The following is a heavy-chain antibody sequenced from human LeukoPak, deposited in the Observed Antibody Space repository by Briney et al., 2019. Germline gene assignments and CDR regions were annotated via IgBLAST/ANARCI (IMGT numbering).Heavy chain of an antibody. D-gene: IGHD2-2*01. CDR2: INHSGST. CDR1: GGSFSGYY. J-gene: IGHJ4*02. Sequence: SETLSLTCAVYGGSFSGYYWGWIRQPPGKGLEWIGEINHSGSTNYNPSLKSRVTISVDTSKNQFSLKLSSVTAADTAVYYCARGPSFSGGGCYYDYWGQGTLVTVSS. V-gene: IGHV4-34*01. CDR3: ARGPSFSGGGCYYDY.